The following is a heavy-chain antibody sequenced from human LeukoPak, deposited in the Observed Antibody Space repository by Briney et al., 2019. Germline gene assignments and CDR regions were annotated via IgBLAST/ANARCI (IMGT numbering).Heavy chain of an antibody. CDR3: ARERRITIFGVANHDAFDI. J-gene: IGHJ3*02. CDR2: ISSSSYI. Sequence: GGSLRLSCAASGFTFSSYSMNWVRQAPGKGLEWVSSISSSSYIYYADSVKGRFTISRDNAKNSLYLQMNSLRAEDTAVYYCARERRITIFGVANHDAFDIWGQGTMVTVSS. V-gene: IGHV3-21*01. CDR1: GFTFSSYS. D-gene: IGHD3-3*01.